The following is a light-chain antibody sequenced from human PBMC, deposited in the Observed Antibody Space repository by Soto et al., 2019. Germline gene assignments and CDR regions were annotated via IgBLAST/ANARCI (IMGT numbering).Light chain of an antibody. CDR1: QSLLHTDGYNY. Sequence: DTVMTQSPLSLPVTPGEPASISCWSSQSLLHTDGYNYLDWYLQKPGQSPQLLSYLGSCRASGVPERFSGSGSRTDVTLKISRVEAEDVGVYYCMQALQTPPTFGQGTKLEI. CDR3: MQALQTPPT. J-gene: IGKJ1*01. CDR2: LGS. V-gene: IGKV2-28*01.